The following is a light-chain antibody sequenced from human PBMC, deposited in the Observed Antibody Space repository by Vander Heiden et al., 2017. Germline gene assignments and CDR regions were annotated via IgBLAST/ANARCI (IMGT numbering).Light chain of an antibody. CDR3: QQTARIPLT. CDR2: AAS. Sequence: DIQITQSPSSLSASVGDRVTITCRASQSITSYLNWYQQKPGKAPKLLMYAASNLQSGVPSRFSGSGSGTDFTLTISSLQPEDFATYHCQQTARIPLTFGGGTKVEIK. CDR1: QSITSY. J-gene: IGKJ4*01. V-gene: IGKV1-39*01.